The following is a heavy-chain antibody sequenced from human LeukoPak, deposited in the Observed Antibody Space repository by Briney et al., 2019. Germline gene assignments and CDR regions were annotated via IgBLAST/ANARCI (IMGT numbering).Heavy chain of an antibody. D-gene: IGHD1-26*01. CDR3: ARDLHSGAYTFDY. CDR2: ISGSGGDI. V-gene: IGHV3-48*02. Sequence: PGGSLRLSCAASGFTVSGFSMNWVRQAPGKGLEWVSYISGSGGDIHYADSVKGRFTISRNNAKNSLYLQMTSLRDEDTAVYYCARDLHSGAYTFDYWGQGTLVTVS. CDR1: GFTVSGFS. J-gene: IGHJ4*02.